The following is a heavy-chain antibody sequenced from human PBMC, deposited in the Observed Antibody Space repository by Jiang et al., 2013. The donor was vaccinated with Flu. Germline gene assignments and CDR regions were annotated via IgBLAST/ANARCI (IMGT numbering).Heavy chain of an antibody. CDR1: GDIVSSNSAG. J-gene: IGHJ6*02. CDR2: TYYRSKWYY. CDR3: TRDQSSRSYYYGMDV. Sequence: QTLSLTCVISGDIVSSNSAGWNWIRQSPSRGLEWLGRTYYRSKWYYDYAVSVKSRITINPDTSKNQFSLQLSSVTPKDTAVYYCTRDQSSRSYYYGMDVWGQGTTVTVPS. V-gene: IGHV6-1*01.